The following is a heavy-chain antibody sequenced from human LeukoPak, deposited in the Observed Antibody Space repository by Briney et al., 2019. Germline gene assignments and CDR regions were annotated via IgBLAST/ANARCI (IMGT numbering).Heavy chain of an antibody. J-gene: IGHJ4*02. V-gene: IGHV3-23*01. CDR1: GFTFSSYA. D-gene: IGHD2-2*01. CDR2: ISGSGGST. CDR3: AKDNRKSIVVVPAAKYTKYYFDY. Sequence: PGGSLRLSCAASGFTFSSYAMSWVRQAPGKGLEWVSAISGSGGSTYYADSVKGRFTISRDNSKNTLYLQMNSLRAEDTAVYYCAKDNRKSIVVVPAAKYTKYYFDYWGQGTLVTVSS.